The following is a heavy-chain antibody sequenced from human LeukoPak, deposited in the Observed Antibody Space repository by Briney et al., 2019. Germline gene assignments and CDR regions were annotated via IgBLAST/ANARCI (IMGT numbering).Heavy chain of an antibody. CDR1: GFTFSSFA. J-gene: IGHJ4*02. CDR3: ARIQYYDSSAKRDY. Sequence: GGSLRLSCAASGFTFSSFAMSWIRQAPGKGLEWVSSVSTSGVGTYYADSVRGRFTISRDNSKNTVSLQMNSLRAEDTAFYYCARIQYYDSSAKRDYWGQGTLVTVSS. D-gene: IGHD3-22*01. V-gene: IGHV3-23*01. CDR2: VSTSGVGT.